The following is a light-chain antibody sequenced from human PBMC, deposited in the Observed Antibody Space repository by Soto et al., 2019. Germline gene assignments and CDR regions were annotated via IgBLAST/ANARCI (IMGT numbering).Light chain of an antibody. Sequence: EIVLTQSPGSLSLSPGERATLSCRASQSVSSYLAWYQQKPGQAPRLLIYGASSRATGFPDRFSGSGSGTDFSHTISRLEPEDSAVYYCQQYSSPPRTFGLGTKMEIK. J-gene: IGKJ1*01. CDR2: GAS. V-gene: IGKV3-20*01. CDR3: QQYSSPPRT. CDR1: QSVSSY.